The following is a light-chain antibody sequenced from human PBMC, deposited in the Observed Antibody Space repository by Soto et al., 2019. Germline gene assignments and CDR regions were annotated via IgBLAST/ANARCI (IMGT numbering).Light chain of an antibody. J-gene: IGKJ1*01. V-gene: IGKV3-20*01. CDR2: GAS. CDR1: QSVSNNY. CDR3: QQYGSSGT. Sequence: EIVMTQSPATLSVSPGERVTLSCRASQSVSNNYLAWYQQKPGQAPRLLIYGASNRAACIPDRFSGSGSGTDFTLTISRLEPEDFAVYYCQQYGSSGTFGQGTKVDIK.